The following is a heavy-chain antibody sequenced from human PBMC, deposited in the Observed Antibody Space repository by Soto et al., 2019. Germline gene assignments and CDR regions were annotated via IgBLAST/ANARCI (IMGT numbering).Heavy chain of an antibody. CDR2: ISYDGSNK. J-gene: IGHJ6*02. CDR3: ARDRLRYSRGAAPYYYYYGMDV. V-gene: IGHV3-30-3*01. CDR1: GFTFSSYA. Sequence: SLRLSCAASGFTFSSYAMHWVRQAPGKGLEWVAVISYDGSNKYYADSVKGRFTISRDNSKNTLYLQMNSLRTEDTAVYYCARDRLRYSRGAAPYYYYYGMDVWGQGTTVTVSS. D-gene: IGHD3-10*01.